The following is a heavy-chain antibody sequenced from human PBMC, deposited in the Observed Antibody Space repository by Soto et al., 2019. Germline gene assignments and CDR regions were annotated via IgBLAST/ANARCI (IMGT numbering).Heavy chain of an antibody. D-gene: IGHD5-18*01. J-gene: IGHJ5*02. V-gene: IGHV4-59*01. CDR2: IYYSGST. Sequence: QVQLQESGPGLVKPSETLSLTCTVSGGSISSYYWSWLRQPPGKGLEWIGYIYYSGSTNYSPSLKSRVTISVDTSKNQFSLKLSSVTAAATAVYYCARGNTAMVTIACFDPWGQGTLVTVSS. CDR3: ARGNTAMVTIACFDP. CDR1: GGSISSYY.